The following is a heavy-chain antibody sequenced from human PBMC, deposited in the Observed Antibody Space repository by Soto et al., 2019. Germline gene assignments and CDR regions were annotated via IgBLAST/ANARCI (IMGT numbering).Heavy chain of an antibody. D-gene: IGHD2-8*01. CDR2: ISSNGRST. CDR3: ARDRCTNGVCYAPSDY. Sequence: LGGSLRLSCATSGFTFSTYAMHWVRQAPGKGLEYVSAISSNGRSTYYANSVKGRFTISRDNSKNTLYLQMDSLRAEDMAVYYCARDRCTNGVCYAPSDYWGQGTLVTVSS. J-gene: IGHJ4*02. V-gene: IGHV3-64*01. CDR1: GFTFSTYA.